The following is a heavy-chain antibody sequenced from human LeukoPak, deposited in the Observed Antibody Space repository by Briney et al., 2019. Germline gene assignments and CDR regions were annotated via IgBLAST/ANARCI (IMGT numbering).Heavy chain of an antibody. CDR1: GFTFSGSA. CDR2: IRSKANSYAT. J-gene: IGHJ3*02. CDR3: TRHYDYGDNADAFDT. D-gene: IGHD4-17*01. V-gene: IGHV3-73*01. Sequence: GGSLRLSCAASGFTFSGSAMHWVRQASGKGLEWVGRIRSKANSYATAYAASVKGRFTISRDDSKNTAYLQMNSLKTEDTAVYYCTRHYDYGDNADAFDTWGQGTMVTVSS.